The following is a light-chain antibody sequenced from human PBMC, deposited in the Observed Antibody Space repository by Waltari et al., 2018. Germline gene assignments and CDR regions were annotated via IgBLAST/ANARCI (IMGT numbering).Light chain of an antibody. Sequence: SYVLTQPPSVSVAPGKTASITCGGNNIESKSVHWYQQKPGQAPILVISYDSDRPTGIPERFSGSKSGNTATLTISRVEAGDEADYYCQVWDANTDPGVFGTGTEVTVL. V-gene: IGLV3-21*04. CDR3: QVWDANTDPGV. J-gene: IGLJ1*01. CDR1: NIESKS. CDR2: YDS.